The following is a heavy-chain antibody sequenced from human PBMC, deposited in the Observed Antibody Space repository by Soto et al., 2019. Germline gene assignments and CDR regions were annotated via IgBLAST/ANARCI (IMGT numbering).Heavy chain of an antibody. Sequence: QVQLQESGPGLVKPSQTLSLTCTVSGGSISSGGYYWSWIRQHPGKGLEWIGYIYYSGSTYYNPSLKSRVTISVDTSKNQFSLKLSSVTAADTAVYYCARDRMIAAAGPQGGYGMDVWGQGTTVTVSS. CDR3: ARDRMIAAAGPQGGYGMDV. J-gene: IGHJ6*02. D-gene: IGHD6-13*01. CDR2: IYYSGST. V-gene: IGHV4-31*03. CDR1: GGSISSGGYY.